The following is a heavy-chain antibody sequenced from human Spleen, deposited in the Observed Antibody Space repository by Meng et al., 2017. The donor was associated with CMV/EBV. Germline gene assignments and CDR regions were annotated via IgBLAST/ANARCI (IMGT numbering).Heavy chain of an antibody. CDR1: GFTSSSFR. D-gene: IGHD2-2*01. J-gene: IGHJ4*02. CDR2: ISSSGIYI. V-gene: IGHV3-21*01. Sequence: GGSMRLSCAAFGFTSSSFRMNWGRQAPGKGLEWVSSISSSGIYIFYADSLTDRFTISRDNAKNSLHLQMNNLRAEDTAVYYCVRSPGYCSNTNCYSNPFDYWGQGALVTVSS. CDR3: VRSPGYCSNTNCYSNPFDY.